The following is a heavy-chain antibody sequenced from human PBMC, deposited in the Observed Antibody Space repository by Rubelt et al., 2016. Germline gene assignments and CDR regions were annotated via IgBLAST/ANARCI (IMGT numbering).Heavy chain of an antibody. V-gene: IGHV1-69*01. CDR3: ARRAAQYCEGDHPMECGFDI. D-gene: IGHD2-21*02. Sequence: TANYAQKFQGRVTITADESTSTAYMELSSLRSEDTAMYYCARRAAQYCEGDHPMECGFDIWGQGTMVTVSS. J-gene: IGHJ3*02. CDR2: TA.